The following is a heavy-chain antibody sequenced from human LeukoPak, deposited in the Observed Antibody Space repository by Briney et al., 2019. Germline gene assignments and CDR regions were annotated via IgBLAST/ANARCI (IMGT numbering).Heavy chain of an antibody. J-gene: IGHJ6*02. CDR2: IIPILGIA. V-gene: IGHV1-69*04. CDR1: GGTFTSYA. Sequence: GASVKVSCKASGGTFTSYAISWVRQAPGQGLEWMGRIIPILGIANYAQKFQGRVTITADKSTSTAYMELSSLRSEDTVVYYCARDPDTNYSYGYRYGMDVWGQGTTVTVSS. D-gene: IGHD5-18*01. CDR3: ARDPDTNYSYGYRYGMDV.